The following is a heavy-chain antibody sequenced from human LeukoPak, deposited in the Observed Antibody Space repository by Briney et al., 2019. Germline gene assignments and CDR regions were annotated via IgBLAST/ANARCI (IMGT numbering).Heavy chain of an antibody. Sequence: GGSLRLSCAVSGFRFSSQWMTWVRQAPGTGLEWVATINSDGSAKYHVGSVKGRFTISRDNAKNLVYLQMSILRAEDTAVYYCADLGTSDCGQGTLVTVSS. V-gene: IGHV3-7*01. CDR2: INSDGSAK. CDR1: GFRFSSQW. J-gene: IGHJ4*02. D-gene: IGHD1-7*01. CDR3: ADLGTSD.